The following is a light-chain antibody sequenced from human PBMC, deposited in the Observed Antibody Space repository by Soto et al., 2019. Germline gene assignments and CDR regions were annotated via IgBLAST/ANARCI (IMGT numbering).Light chain of an antibody. CDR1: QSVSSSY. J-gene: IGKJ5*01. V-gene: IGKV3-20*01. CDR2: GAS. Sequence: EIVLTQSPGTLSLSPVERATLSCRASQSVSSSYLAWYQQKPGQAPRLLIYGASSRATGIPDRFSGSGSGTDFTLTISRLEPEDFAVYYCQHYGSSPRTFGQGTRLEIK. CDR3: QHYGSSPRT.